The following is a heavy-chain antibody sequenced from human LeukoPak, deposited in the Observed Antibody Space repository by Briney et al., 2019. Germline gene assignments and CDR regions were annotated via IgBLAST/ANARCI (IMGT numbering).Heavy chain of an antibody. CDR2: IYHSGTT. J-gene: IGHJ5*02. V-gene: IGHV4-4*02. Sequence: KPSGTLSLTCAVSGGSISSSNWWSWVRQPPGKGLEWIGEIYHSGTTNYNPSLKSRVTISVDKSKNQFSLKLSSVTAADTAVYFCARGIIAAAGTETYNWFDPWGQGTLVTVSS. CDR3: ARGIIAAAGTETYNWFDP. D-gene: IGHD6-13*01. CDR1: GGSISSSNW.